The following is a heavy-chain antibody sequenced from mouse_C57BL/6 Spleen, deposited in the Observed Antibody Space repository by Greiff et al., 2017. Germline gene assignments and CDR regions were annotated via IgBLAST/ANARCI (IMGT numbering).Heavy chain of an antibody. CDR3: ARSTTVTRGYFDV. J-gene: IGHJ1*03. CDR1: GFTFSSYA. Sequence: EVQVVESGGGLVKPGGSLKLSCAASGFTFSSYAMSWVRQTPEKRLEWVATISDGGSYTSYPDNVKGRFTISRDNAKNNLYLQMSHLKSEDTAMYYCARSTTVTRGYFDVWGTGTTVTVSS. CDR2: ISDGGSYT. V-gene: IGHV5-4*01. D-gene: IGHD2-13*01.